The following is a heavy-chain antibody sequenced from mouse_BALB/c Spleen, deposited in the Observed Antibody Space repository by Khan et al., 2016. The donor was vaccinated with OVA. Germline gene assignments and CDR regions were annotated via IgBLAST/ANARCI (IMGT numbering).Heavy chain of an antibody. CDR2: INPNNGGP. D-gene: IGHD2-10*02. CDR3: TRSGYGNPFAY. Sequence: QVQLQQSGAELVKPGASVKLSCKASGYTFSSYYMYWVKQRPGQGLEWIGGINPNNGGPNFNETFKTKATLTVDKSSSTAYMHLNSLTSEDSAVYYCTRSGYGNPFAYWGQGTLVTVSP. V-gene: IGHV1S81*02. CDR1: GYTFSSYY. J-gene: IGHJ3*01.